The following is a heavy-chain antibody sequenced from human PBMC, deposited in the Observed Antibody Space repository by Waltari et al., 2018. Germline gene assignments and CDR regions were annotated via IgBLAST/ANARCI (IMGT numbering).Heavy chain of an antibody. CDR1: GFTVSSNY. J-gene: IGHJ4*02. Sequence: DVQLVQSGGGLVQPGGSLRLSCAASGFTVSSNYMSWVRQAPGKGREWISVIFGGGTTYYADSVKGRFTISTHNYKNTLFLQMNSLRPEDTAVYYCAKSITMVRGVFYYFDYWGQGTLVTVSS. CDR3: AKSITMVRGVFYYFDY. CDR2: IFGGGTT. D-gene: IGHD3-10*01. V-gene: IGHV3-53*04.